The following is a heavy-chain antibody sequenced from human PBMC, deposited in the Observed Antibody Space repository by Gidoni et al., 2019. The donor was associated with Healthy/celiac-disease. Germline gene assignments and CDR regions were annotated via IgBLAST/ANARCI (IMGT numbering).Heavy chain of an antibody. CDR2: INTNTGNP. Sequence: QVQLVQSGSELKKPGASVKVSCTASGYTFTSYAMNWVRQAPGQGLEWMGRINTNTGNPTYAQGFTGRFVFSLDTSVSTAYLQISSLKAEDTAVYYCAREADIVVVVAATTRPLGYWGRGTLVTVSS. V-gene: IGHV7-4-1*02. D-gene: IGHD2-15*01. CDR1: GYTFTSYA. CDR3: AREADIVVVVAATTRPLGY. J-gene: IGHJ4*02.